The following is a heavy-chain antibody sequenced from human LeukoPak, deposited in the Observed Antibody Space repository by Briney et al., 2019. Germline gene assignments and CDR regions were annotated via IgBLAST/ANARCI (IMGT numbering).Heavy chain of an antibody. J-gene: IGHJ4*02. Sequence: GGSLRLSCAASGFTFSSYGMHWVRQAPGKGLEWVAVIWYDGSNKYYADSVKGRFTISRDNSMNTLYLQMNSLRAEDTAVYYCAKRASGSGTSLYYFDYWGQGTLVTVSS. CDR1: GFTFSSYG. CDR2: IWYDGSNK. D-gene: IGHD3-10*01. CDR3: AKRASGSGTSLYYFDY. V-gene: IGHV3-33*06.